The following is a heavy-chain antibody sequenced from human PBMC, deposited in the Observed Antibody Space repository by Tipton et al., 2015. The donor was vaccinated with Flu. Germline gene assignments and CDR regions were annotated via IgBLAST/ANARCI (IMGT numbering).Heavy chain of an antibody. Sequence: LRLSCTVSGGSINRSHYYWGWIRQPPGKGLEWIGSIYHSGSTFYHPSLKSRVTISVDTSKNQFSLKLSSVTAADTAVYYCARDGGVGSGWSYSGGNYYYGMDVSGQGTTVIVSS. CDR2: IYHSGST. J-gene: IGHJ6*02. D-gene: IGHD6-19*01. CDR1: GGSINRSHYY. CDR3: ARDGGVGSGWSYSGGNYYYGMDV. V-gene: IGHV4-39*07.